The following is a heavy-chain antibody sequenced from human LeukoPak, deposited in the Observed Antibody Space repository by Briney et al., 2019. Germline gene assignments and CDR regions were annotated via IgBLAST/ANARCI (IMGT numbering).Heavy chain of an antibody. D-gene: IGHD3-3*01. Sequence: GGPLRLSCAASGFTVSSNYMSWVRQAPGKGLEWVAVISYDGSNKYYADSVKGRFTISRDNSKNTLYLQMNSLRAEDTAVYYCARDYDFWSGSWFDPWGQGTLVTVSS. CDR3: ARDYDFWSGSWFDP. J-gene: IGHJ5*02. V-gene: IGHV3-30-3*01. CDR1: GFTVSSNY. CDR2: ISYDGSNK.